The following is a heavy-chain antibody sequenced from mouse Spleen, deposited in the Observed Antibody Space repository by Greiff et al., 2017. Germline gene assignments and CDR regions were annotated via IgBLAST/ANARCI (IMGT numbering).Heavy chain of an antibody. Sequence: VQVVESGAELARPGASVKLSCKASGYTFTSYGISWVKQRTGQGLEWIGEIYPRSGNTYYNEKFKGKATLTADKSSSTAYMELRSLTSEDSAVYFCARGYYYDGSYQGYFDYWGQGTTLTVSS. J-gene: IGHJ2*01. V-gene: IGHV1-81*01. D-gene: IGHD1-1*01. CDR2: IYPRSGNT. CDR3: ARGYYYDGSYQGYFDY. CDR1: GYTFTSYG.